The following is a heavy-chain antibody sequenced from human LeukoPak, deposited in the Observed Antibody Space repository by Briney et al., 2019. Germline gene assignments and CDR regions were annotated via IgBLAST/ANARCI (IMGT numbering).Heavy chain of an antibody. CDR1: GGSISSGGYY. CDR3: ATYSSSWLDAFDI. J-gene: IGHJ3*02. CDR2: IYHSGST. V-gene: IGHV4-30-2*01. D-gene: IGHD6-13*01. Sequence: SETLSLTRAVSGGSISSGGYYWSWIRQPPGKGLEWIGYIYHSGSTYYNPSLKSRVTISVDRSKNQFSLKLSSVTAADTAVYYCATYSSSWLDAFDIWGQGIMVTVSS.